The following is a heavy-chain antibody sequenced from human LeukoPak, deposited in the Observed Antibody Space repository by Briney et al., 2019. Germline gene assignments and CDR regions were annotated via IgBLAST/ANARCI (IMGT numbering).Heavy chain of an antibody. CDR2: IYHSGST. J-gene: IGHJ3*02. V-gene: IGHV4-38-2*02. CDR1: RYSLSSGYY. Sequence: PSETLSLTRTVSRYSLSSGYYWGWIRQPPGKGLEWIGSIYHSGSTHYNPSLKSRVTISVDTSKNQFSLKLSSVTAADTAVYYCARYYDSSGYLYGHAFDIWGQGTMVTVSS. D-gene: IGHD3-22*01. CDR3: ARYYDSSGYLYGHAFDI.